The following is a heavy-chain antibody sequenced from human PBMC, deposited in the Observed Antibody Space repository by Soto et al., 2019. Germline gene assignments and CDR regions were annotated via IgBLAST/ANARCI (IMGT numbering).Heavy chain of an antibody. CDR1: GGTFSRFA. D-gene: IGHD3-16*02. V-gene: IGHV1-69*12. CDR3: AIDLDRPVIPY. CDR2: IIPIFGPP. Sequence: QVQLVQSGIEVKKPGSSVKVSCKASGGTFSRFAISWVRQAPGQGLEWMGGIIPIFGPPNYAQKFQGRVTISADESTNTVYMEMTSLKYDDTAVYYCAIDLDRPVIPYWGQGTLITVSS. J-gene: IGHJ4*02.